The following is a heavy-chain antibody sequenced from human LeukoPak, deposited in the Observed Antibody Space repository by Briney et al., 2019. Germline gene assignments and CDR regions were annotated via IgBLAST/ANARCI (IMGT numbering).Heavy chain of an antibody. CDR1: GFSFRDYY. D-gene: IGHD3-3*01. CDR2: ISSSGSTI. J-gene: IGHJ4*02. V-gene: IGHV3-11*01. Sequence: PGGSLRLSCAASGFSFRDYYMSWIRQAPGKGLEWVAYISSSGSTIYYADSVKGRFTISRDNAKNSLYLQMNSLRAEDTAVYYCAPVPYYDFWRGYSHFDYWGQGTLVTVSS. CDR3: APVPYYDFWRGYSHFDY.